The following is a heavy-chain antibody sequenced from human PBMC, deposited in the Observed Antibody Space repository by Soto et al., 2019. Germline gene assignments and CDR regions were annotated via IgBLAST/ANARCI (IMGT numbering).Heavy chain of an antibody. V-gene: IGHV4-4*07. CDR3: ARGTYYDSSGYFDYYYYGMDV. D-gene: IGHD3-22*01. Sequence: QVQLQESGPGLVKPSETLSLTCTVSGGSISSYYWSWIRQPAGKGLEWIGRIYTSGSTNYNPSLGSRVTMSVDTSKNQFSLKLSSVTAADTAVYYCARGTYYDSSGYFDYYYYGMDVWGQGTTVTVSS. J-gene: IGHJ6*02. CDR2: IYTSGST. CDR1: GGSISSYY.